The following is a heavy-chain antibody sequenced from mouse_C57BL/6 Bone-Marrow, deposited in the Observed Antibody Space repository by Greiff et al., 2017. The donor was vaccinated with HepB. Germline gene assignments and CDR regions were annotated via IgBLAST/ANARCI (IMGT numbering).Heavy chain of an antibody. Sequence: EVQRVESGGGLVQPGGSLKLSCAASGFTFSDYYMYWVRQTPEKRLEWVAYISNGGGSTYYPDTVKGRFTISRDNAKNTLYLQRSRLKSEDTAMYYCARHEWLLGAYWGQGTLVTVSA. D-gene: IGHD2-3*01. CDR2: ISNGGGST. J-gene: IGHJ3*01. V-gene: IGHV5-12*01. CDR1: GFTFSDYY. CDR3: ARHEWLLGAY.